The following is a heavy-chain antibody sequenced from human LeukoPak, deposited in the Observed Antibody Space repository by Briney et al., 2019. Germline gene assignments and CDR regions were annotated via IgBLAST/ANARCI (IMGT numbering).Heavy chain of an antibody. CDR1: VYTFTSYV. V-gene: IGHV1-18*01. CDR2: ISAYNGNT. D-gene: IGHD1-26*01. Sequence: ASVKVSCKASVYTFTSYVISWVRQAPGQGLEWMGWISAYNGNTNYAQKLQGRVTMTTDTSTSTAYMELRSLRSDDTAVYYCARCAGSYGNDACDICGQGTMVTVSS. CDR3: ARCAGSYGNDACDI. J-gene: IGHJ3*02.